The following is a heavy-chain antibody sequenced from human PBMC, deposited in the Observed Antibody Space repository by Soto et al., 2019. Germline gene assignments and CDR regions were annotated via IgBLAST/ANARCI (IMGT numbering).Heavy chain of an antibody. Sequence: GGSLRLSCAASGFTFSSYAMHWVRQAPGKGLEWVAVISYDGSNKYYADSVKGRFTISRDNSKNTLYLQMNSLRAEDTAVYYCARDYGSGSYFDYWGQGTLVTVSS. CDR2: ISYDGSNK. J-gene: IGHJ4*02. D-gene: IGHD3-10*01. V-gene: IGHV3-30-3*01. CDR1: GFTFSSYA. CDR3: ARDYGSGSYFDY.